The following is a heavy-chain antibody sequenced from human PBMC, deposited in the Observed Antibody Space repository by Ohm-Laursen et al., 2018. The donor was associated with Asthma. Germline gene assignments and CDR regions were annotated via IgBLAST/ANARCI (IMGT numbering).Heavy chain of an antibody. CDR3: AKDRDLGFDY. D-gene: IGHD7-27*01. CDR1: GFTFSSYG. CDR2: ISYDGSNK. J-gene: IGHJ4*02. V-gene: IGHV3-30*18. Sequence: SLRLSCAASGFTFSSYGVHWVRQAPGKGLEWVAVISYDGSNKYYADSVKGRFTISRDNSKNTLYLQMNSLRAEDTAVYYCAKDRDLGFDYWGQGTLVTVSS.